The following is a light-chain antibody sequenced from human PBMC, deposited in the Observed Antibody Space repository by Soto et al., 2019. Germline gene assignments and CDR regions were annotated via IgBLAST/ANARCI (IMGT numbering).Light chain of an antibody. Sequence: DIQMTQSPSTLSASVGARVTITCRASQSISSWLAWYQQKPGKAPKLLIYDASSLESGVPSRCSGSGSGTEFTLTISSLQTDDFATDYCQQYNSYLFTFGPGTKVDIK. J-gene: IGKJ3*01. V-gene: IGKV1-5*01. CDR2: DAS. CDR3: QQYNSYLFT. CDR1: QSISSW.